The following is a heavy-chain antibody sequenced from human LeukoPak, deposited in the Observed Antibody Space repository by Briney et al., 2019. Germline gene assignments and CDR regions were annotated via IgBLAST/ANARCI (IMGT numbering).Heavy chain of an antibody. Sequence: GGSLRLSCAASGFTFSSYWMSWVRQAPGKGLEWVANIKQDGSEKYYVDSVKGRFTISRDNAKDSLYLQMNGLRAEDTAVYYCARVGIVLMVYAIRPFDYWGQGTLVTVSS. CDR2: IKQDGSEK. J-gene: IGHJ4*02. CDR1: GFTFSSYW. V-gene: IGHV3-7*01. D-gene: IGHD2-8*01. CDR3: ARVGIVLMVYAIRPFDY.